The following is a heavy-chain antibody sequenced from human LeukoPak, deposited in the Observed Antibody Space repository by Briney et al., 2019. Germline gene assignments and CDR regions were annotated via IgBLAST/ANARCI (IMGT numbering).Heavy chain of an antibody. CDR3: AKAGSRQLEDY. D-gene: IGHD1-1*01. V-gene: IGHV3-23*01. Sequence: GGSLRLSCAASGFAFSDYAMSWVRQAPGKGLEWVSAVSASGASTYYADSVEGRFSISRENSKRTLYLQMNSLRAEDTAIYYCAKAGSRQLEDYWGQGTLVTISS. CDR2: VSASGAST. CDR1: GFAFSDYA. J-gene: IGHJ4*02.